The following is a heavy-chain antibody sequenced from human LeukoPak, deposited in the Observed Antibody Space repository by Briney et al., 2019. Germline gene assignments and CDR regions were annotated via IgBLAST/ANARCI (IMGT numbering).Heavy chain of an antibody. CDR1: GGSISSSSYY. CDR3: ARDYQGGYGDKTVDY. J-gene: IGHJ4*02. Sequence: SETLSLTCTVSGGSISSSSYYWGWIRQPPRKGLEWIGSIYYSGSTYYNPSLKSRVTISVDTSKNQFSLKLSSVTAADTAVYYCARDYQGGYGDKTVDYWGQGTLVTVSS. CDR2: IYYSGST. D-gene: IGHD4-17*01. V-gene: IGHV4-39*07.